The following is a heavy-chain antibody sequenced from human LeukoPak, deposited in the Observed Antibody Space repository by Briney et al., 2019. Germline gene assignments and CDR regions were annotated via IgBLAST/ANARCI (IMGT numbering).Heavy chain of an antibody. J-gene: IGHJ6*02. Sequence: GGPLSLSGASSEFTFSHYYISWLRPPPGKGLDWVSYFSRSGSTIYYADSVKGRFTISRDNAKNSLYLQMNSLRAEDTAVYYCASRGSGYPSYYYYGMDVWGQGTTVTVSS. V-gene: IGHV3-11*01. CDR2: FSRSGSTI. CDR3: ASRGSGYPSYYYYGMDV. D-gene: IGHD3-22*01. CDR1: EFTFSHYY.